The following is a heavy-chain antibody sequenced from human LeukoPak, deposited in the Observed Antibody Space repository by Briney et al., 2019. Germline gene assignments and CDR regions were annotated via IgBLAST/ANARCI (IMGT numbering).Heavy chain of an antibody. D-gene: IGHD3-9*01. Sequence: SETLSLTCTVSGYSISSGYYWGWIRPPPGKGLEWIGSIYHSGSTYYNPSLKSRVTISVDTSKNQFSLKLSSVTAADTAVYYCARQGDILTGYDWGQGTLVTVSS. CDR1: GYSISSGYY. CDR2: IYHSGST. CDR3: ARQGDILTGYD. V-gene: IGHV4-38-2*02. J-gene: IGHJ4*02.